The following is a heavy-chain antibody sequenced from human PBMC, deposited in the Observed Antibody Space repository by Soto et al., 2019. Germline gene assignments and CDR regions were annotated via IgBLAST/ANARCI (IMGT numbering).Heavy chain of an antibody. Sequence: GEALKISCKGSVYSFSSYWISGVRQMPGTGLEWMGRIDPSDSYTNYSPSFQGHVTISADKSISTAYLQWSSLKASDTAMYYCARLARSSSPYYYYGMDVWGQGTTVTVSS. D-gene: IGHD6-6*01. CDR3: ARLARSSSPYYYYGMDV. J-gene: IGHJ6*02. CDR2: IDPSDSYT. V-gene: IGHV5-10-1*01. CDR1: VYSFSSYW.